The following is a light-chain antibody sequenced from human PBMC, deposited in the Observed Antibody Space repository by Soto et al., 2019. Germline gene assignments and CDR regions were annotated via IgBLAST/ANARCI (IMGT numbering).Light chain of an antibody. CDR3: QQYYSTPRT. Sequence: DIVMTQSPDSLAVSLGERATINCKSSQSVLYSSNNKNYLAWYQQKPGQPPKLLIYWASTRVSGVPDRFSGSGSGTDFTLTISCLQAEDVAVYYCQQYYSTPRTFGQGTKEEIK. V-gene: IGKV4-1*01. J-gene: IGKJ1*01. CDR2: WAS. CDR1: QSVLYSSNNKNY.